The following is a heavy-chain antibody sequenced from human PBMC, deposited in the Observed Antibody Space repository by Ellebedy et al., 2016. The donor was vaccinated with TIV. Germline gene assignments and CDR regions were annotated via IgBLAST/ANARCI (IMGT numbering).Heavy chain of an antibody. CDR3: AIHLTGRLDY. Sequence: ASVKVSCXVSGYTLTELSMHWVRQAPGKGLEWMGWINPNSGGTNYAQKFQGRVTMTRDTSISTAYMELSRLRSDDTAVYYCAIHLTGRLDYWGQGTLVTVSS. V-gene: IGHV1-2*02. D-gene: IGHD1-20*01. CDR2: INPNSGGT. CDR1: GYTLTELS. J-gene: IGHJ4*02.